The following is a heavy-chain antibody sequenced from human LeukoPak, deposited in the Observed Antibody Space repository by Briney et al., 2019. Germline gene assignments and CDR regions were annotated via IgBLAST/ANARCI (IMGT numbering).Heavy chain of an antibody. J-gene: IGHJ4*02. D-gene: IGHD3-9*01. V-gene: IGHV3-30*02. CDR2: IRYDGSNK. CDR1: GFTFSSYG. CDR3: ANLYDILTGSPNDY. Sequence: PGGSLRLSCAASGFTFSSYGMHWVRQAPGKGLEWVAFIRYDGSNKYYADSVKGRFTISRDNSKNTLYLQMNSLRAEDTAVYYCANLYDILTGSPNDYWGQGTLVAVSS.